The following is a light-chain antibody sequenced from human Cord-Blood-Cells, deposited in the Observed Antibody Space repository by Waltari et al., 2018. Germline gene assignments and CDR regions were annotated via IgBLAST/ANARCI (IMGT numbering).Light chain of an antibody. CDR1: SIDAGAYNY. CDR2: EVS. V-gene: IGLV2-8*01. CDR3: SSYAGSNNFV. J-gene: IGLJ7*01. Sequence: QSALTQPPSASGSPAPAVTISCTGPSIDAGAYNYVSWYQQHPGKAPKLMIYEVSKRPSGFPDRFSGSKSGNTASLTVSGLQAEDEADYYCSSYAGSNNFVFGGGTQLTVL.